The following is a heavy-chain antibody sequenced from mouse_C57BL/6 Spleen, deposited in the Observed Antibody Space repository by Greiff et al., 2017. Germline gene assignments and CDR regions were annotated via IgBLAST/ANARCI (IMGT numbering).Heavy chain of an antibody. D-gene: IGHD2-3*01. CDR2: ISSGGSYT. Sequence: DVKLVESGGDLVKPGGSLKLSCAASGFTFSSYGMSWVRQTPDKRLEWVATISSGGSYTYYPDSVKGRFTISRDNAKNTLYLQMSSLKSEDTAMYYCARQCLDGYYDWYFEVWGTGTTVTVSS. CDR3: ARQCLDGYYDWYFEV. J-gene: IGHJ1*03. V-gene: IGHV5-6*02. CDR1: GFTFSSYG.